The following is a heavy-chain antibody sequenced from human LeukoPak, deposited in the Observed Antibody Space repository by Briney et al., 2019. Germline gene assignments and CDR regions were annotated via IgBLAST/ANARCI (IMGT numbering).Heavy chain of an antibody. D-gene: IGHD1-7*01. J-gene: IGHJ6*03. CDR3: AREGERELLIYDCHYIDV. V-gene: IGHV3-30*07. Sequence: GGSLRLSCAASGFTFSSYAMNWVRQAPGKGLEWVAVITYDGSRTYYADSVKGRFTISRDNSKKTLYLQMNSLRAEDTAVYYCAREGERELLIYDCHYIDVWGEGATGTASS. CDR1: GFTFSSYA. CDR2: ITYDGSRT.